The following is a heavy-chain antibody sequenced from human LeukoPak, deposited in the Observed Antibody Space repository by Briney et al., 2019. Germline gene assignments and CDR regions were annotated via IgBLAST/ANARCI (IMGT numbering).Heavy chain of an antibody. Sequence: GGSLRLSCAASGFTVSSNYMSWVRQAPGKGLEGVSVIYSRGNTYYADSVKGRFTIARDNSNNTLYIQMNRLRAEDTAVYYCARGQGYDFWSGYGPGDYYYYMDVWGKGTTVTVSS. D-gene: IGHD3-3*01. CDR3: ARGQGYDFWSGYGPGDYYYYMDV. V-gene: IGHV3-53*01. CDR2: IYSRGNT. CDR1: GFTVSSNY. J-gene: IGHJ6*03.